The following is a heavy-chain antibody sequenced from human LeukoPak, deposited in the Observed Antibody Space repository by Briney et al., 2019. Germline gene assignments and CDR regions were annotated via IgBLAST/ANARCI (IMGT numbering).Heavy chain of an antibody. V-gene: IGHV1-69*02. J-gene: IGHJ4*02. CDR3: AKSSGQDY. D-gene: IGHD6-19*01. CDR2: IIPILGIA. Sequence: GSLPAYSSTCNGSTTGPSPEWMGRIIPILGIANYAQKFQGTVTITADTSTSTAYMELNSLRSEDTAVYYCAKSSGQDYWGQGTLVTVSS. CDR1: GSLPAYS.